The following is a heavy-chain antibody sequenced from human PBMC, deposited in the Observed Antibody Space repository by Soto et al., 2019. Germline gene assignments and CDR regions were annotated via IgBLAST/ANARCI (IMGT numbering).Heavy chain of an antibody. V-gene: IGHV4-4*02. D-gene: IGHD6-19*01. J-gene: IGHJ6*02. CDR2: INHSGST. CDR3: ARVSGRYYYGMDV. Sequence: QVQLQESGPGLVKPSGILSLTCAVSGGSISSSNWWSWVRQPPGKGLEWIGEINHSGSTNYNPSLKSRITISVDKSKNQFSLKLSSVTAADTAVYYCARVSGRYYYGMDVWGQGTTVTVSS. CDR1: GGSISSSNW.